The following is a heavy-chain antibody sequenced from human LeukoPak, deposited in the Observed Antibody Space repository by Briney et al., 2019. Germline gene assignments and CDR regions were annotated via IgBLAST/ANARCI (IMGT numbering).Heavy chain of an antibody. D-gene: IGHD3-10*01. CDR3: ARAPYYYAPFDI. J-gene: IGHJ3*02. V-gene: IGHV3-7*01. Sequence: GGSLRLSCAASGFTFSISSMSWVRQAPGKGLEWVANIKPDGSVKYYVDSVRGRFIISRDNAKNSLHLQMNSLRAEDTAVYHCARAPYYYAPFDIWGQGTMVTVSS. CDR2: IKPDGSVK. CDR1: GFTFSISS.